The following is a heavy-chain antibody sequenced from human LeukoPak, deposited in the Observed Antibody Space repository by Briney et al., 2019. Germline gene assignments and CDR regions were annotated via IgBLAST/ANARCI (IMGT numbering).Heavy chain of an antibody. D-gene: IGHD6-13*01. CDR2: ISGSGGST. CDR1: GFTFSSYA. CDR3: AKDKGGSWWGFDY. Sequence: GGSLRLSCAASGFTFSSYAMSWVRQSPGRGLEWVSTISGSGGSTYYADSVKGRFTISRDNSKNTLYLQMNSLRAEDTAVYYCAKDKGGSWWGFDYWGQGTLVTVSS. J-gene: IGHJ4*02. V-gene: IGHV3-23*01.